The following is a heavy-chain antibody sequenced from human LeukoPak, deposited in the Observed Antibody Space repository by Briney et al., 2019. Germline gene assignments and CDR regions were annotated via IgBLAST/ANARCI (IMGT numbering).Heavy chain of an antibody. CDR3: ARDPGFWSGYYNY. CDR1: GLTFISYW. J-gene: IGHJ4*02. V-gene: IGHV3-7*01. CDR2: IKQDGSEK. D-gene: IGHD3-3*01. Sequence: GGSLRLSCAASGLTFISYWMSWVRQAPGKGLEWVANIKQDGSEKYYVDSVKGRFTISRDNAKNSLYLQMNSLRAEDTAVYCCARDPGFWSGYYNYWGQGTLVTVSS.